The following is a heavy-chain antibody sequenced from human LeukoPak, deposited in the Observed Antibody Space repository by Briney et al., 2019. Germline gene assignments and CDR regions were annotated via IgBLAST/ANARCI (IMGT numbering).Heavy chain of an antibody. CDR2: ISSSSSYI. V-gene: IGHV3-21*01. Sequence: ETLSLTCTVSGGSISSSSYYWGWIRQPPGKGLEWVSSISSSSSYIYYADSVKGRFTISRDNAKNSLYLQMNSLRAEDTAVYYCARESSVSYGDYPDAFDIWGQGTMVTVSS. J-gene: IGHJ3*02. CDR1: GGSISSSS. CDR3: ARESSVSYGDYPDAFDI. D-gene: IGHD4-17*01.